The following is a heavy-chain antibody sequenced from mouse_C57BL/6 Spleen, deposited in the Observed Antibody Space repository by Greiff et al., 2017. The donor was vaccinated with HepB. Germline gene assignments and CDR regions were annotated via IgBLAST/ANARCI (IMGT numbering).Heavy chain of an antibody. V-gene: IGHV1-80*01. Sequence: VQLHQSVAERVQPGSSAKIPCKASGYAFSSYWLNWVKQSPGKGLEWIGQIYPGDGDTNYNGKFKGKATLTADKSSSTAYMQLSSLTSEDSAVYFCARETNYCDSSYNHFDYWGQGTPLTVSS. J-gene: IGHJ2*01. CDR2: IYPGDGDT. CDR3: ARETNYCDSSYNHFDY. CDR1: GYAFSSYW. D-gene: IGHD1-1*01.